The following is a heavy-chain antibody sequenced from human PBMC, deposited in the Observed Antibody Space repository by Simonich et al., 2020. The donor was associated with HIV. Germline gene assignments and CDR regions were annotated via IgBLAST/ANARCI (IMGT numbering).Heavy chain of an antibody. J-gene: IGHJ4*02. CDR2: ISWNSGSI. CDR3: AKDRYSSSSCSFDY. Sequence: EVQLVESGGGLVQPGRSLRLSCAASGFTFDDYAMHWVRQAPGKGLEWVSGISWNSGSIGYADSVKGRFTISRDNAKNSLYLQMNSLRAEDMALYYCAKDRYSSSSCSFDYWGQGTLVTVSS. CDR1: GFTFDDYA. D-gene: IGHD6-6*01. V-gene: IGHV3-9*03.